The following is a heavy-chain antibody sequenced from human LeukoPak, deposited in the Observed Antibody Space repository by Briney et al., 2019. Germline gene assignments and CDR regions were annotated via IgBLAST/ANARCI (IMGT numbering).Heavy chain of an antibody. CDR3: ARDESGGNLPFDY. J-gene: IGHJ4*02. D-gene: IGHD4-23*01. CDR2: ISGSDRKT. CDR1: GFTFSSYA. Sequence: GGSLRLSCAASGFTFSSYAMSWVRQAPGKGLEWVSTISGSDRKTYYADPVKGRFTISRDNAKYSLYLKMNSLRVEDTAVYYCARDESGGNLPFDYWGLGTPVTVSS. V-gene: IGHV3-23*01.